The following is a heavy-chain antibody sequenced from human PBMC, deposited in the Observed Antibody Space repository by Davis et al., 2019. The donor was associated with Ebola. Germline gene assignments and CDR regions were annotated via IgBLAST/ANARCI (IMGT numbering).Heavy chain of an antibody. CDR2: IWFDGSNE. CDR3: ARHLGYGGDSVPFNF. J-gene: IGHJ3*01. Sequence: GSLRLSCIASGFTFSSYSMHWVRQAPGKGLEWVASIWFDGSNEDYADSVKGRFTISRDNPKNTLYLEMNSLRVDDTAVYHCARHLGYGGDSVPFNFWGQGTMVTVSS. CDR1: GFTFSSYS. V-gene: IGHV3-33*08. D-gene: IGHD4-23*01.